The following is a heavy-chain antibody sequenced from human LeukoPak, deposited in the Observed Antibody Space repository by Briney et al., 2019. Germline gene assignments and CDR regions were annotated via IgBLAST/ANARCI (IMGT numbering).Heavy chain of an antibody. CDR2: IKEDGTET. J-gene: IGHJ6*03. CDR1: GFNISDFW. Sequence: PGGSLRLSCAASGFNISDFWMTWVRQAPGKGLEWVANIKEDGTETHLVDSVKGRFTISRDNAKQLLYLQMSSLRAEDTAVYYCARVYSSSWYSGYLYMDVWGKGTTVTVSS. CDR3: ARVYSSSWYSGYLYMDV. V-gene: IGHV3-7*01. D-gene: IGHD6-13*01.